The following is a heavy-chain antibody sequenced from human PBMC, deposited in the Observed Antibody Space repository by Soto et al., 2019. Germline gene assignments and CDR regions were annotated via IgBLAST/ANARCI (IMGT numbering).Heavy chain of an antibody. CDR3: AKDWVGGSNKYYLEY. J-gene: IGHJ4*02. CDR2: ISHDGLKQ. V-gene: IGHV3-30*18. CDR1: GFTFMDYG. Sequence: QVQLVESGGGVVRPGRSLRVSCAASGFTFMDYGMHWVRQAPGKGLEWVAAISHDGLKQYYADSVKGRFTVSRDNSKNTMFLQMNRVRADDTAVYYCAKDWVGGSNKYYLEYWGRGTLLIVSS. D-gene: IGHD2-15*01.